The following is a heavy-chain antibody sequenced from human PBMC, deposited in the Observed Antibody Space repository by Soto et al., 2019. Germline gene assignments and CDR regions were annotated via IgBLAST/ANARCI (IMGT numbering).Heavy chain of an antibody. CDR3: ARGVQYSSAAVIDY. V-gene: IGHV1-8*01. Sequence: ASVKVSCKASGYTFTSYDINWVRPAPGQGLEWMGWMNPNSGNTGYAQKFQGRVTMTRNTSISTAYMELSSLRSEDTAVYYCARGVQYSSAAVIDYWGQGTLVTVSS. J-gene: IGHJ4*02. D-gene: IGHD6-25*01. CDR2: MNPNSGNT. CDR1: GYTFTSYD.